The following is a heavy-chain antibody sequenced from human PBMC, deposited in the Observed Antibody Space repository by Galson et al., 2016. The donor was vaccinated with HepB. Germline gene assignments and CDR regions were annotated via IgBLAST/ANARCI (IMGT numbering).Heavy chain of an antibody. CDR2: VLSRGGT. V-gene: IGHV4-61*02. D-gene: IGHD1-26*01. J-gene: IGHJ3*01. CDR3: ASREAGRPFDF. CDR1: GGSISNPIYF. Sequence: TLSLTCTLSGGSISNPIYFWTWIRQPAGKGLEWIGRVLSRGGTNYNPSLRDRVTISLEESENQFSMDLRSVTAADTAVYYCASREAGRPFDFWGPGTMVTVSA.